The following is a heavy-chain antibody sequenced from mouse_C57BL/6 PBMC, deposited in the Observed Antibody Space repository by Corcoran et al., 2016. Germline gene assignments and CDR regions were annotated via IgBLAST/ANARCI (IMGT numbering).Heavy chain of an antibody. CDR3: ARSPNYYGKGPGVYFDV. J-gene: IGHJ1*03. V-gene: IGHV1-26*01. CDR1: GYTFTDYY. Sequence: EVQLQQSGPELVKPGASVKISCKASGYTFTDYYMNWVKQSHGKSLEWIGDINPNNGGTSYNQKFKGKATLTVDKSSSTAYMELRSLTSEDSAVYYCARSPNYYGKGPGVYFDVWGTGTTVTVSS. D-gene: IGHD1-1*01. CDR2: INPNNGGT.